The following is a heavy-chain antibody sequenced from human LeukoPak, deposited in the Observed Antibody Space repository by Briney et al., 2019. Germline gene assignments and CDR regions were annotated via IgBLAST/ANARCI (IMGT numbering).Heavy chain of an antibody. CDR3: ARDPYYSFDY. J-gene: IGHJ4*02. Sequence: GGSLRLSCAASGFTFSNYWMSWVRQTQGKGLEWVANIKQDGSEKYYVDSVKGRFTISRDNAKNSLYLQMNSLRAEDTAVYYCARDPYYSFDYWGQGTLVTVSS. V-gene: IGHV3-7*01. CDR2: IKQDGSEK. D-gene: IGHD2-21*01. CDR1: GFTFSNYW.